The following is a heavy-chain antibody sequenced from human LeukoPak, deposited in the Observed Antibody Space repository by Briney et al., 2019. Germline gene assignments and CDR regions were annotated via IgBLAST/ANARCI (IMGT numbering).Heavy chain of an antibody. Sequence: GGSLRLSCAASGFTFSRYSMNWVRQAPGKGLEWVSSITSSSSYIYYADSVKGRFTISRDNAKNSLYLQMNGLRAEDTAVYYCAREAFYDYVWGSYPRLFDSWGQGTLVTVSS. CDR1: GFTFSRYS. D-gene: IGHD3-16*02. CDR3: AREAFYDYVWGSYPRLFDS. V-gene: IGHV3-21*01. J-gene: IGHJ4*02. CDR2: ITSSSSYI.